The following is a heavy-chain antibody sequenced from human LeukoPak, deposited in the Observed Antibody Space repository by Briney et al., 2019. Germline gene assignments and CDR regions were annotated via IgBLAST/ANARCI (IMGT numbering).Heavy chain of an antibody. J-gene: IGHJ4*02. CDR3: TTYSSDSSGYYQFDY. CDR1: GFTFSNFW. V-gene: IGHV3-15*01. Sequence: GGSLRLSCAASGFTFSNFWMAWVRQAPGKGLEWIGRVKSKTDGGTTDYAAPVKGRFTISRDDSKNTLYLQMNSLKTEDTAVYYCTTYSSDSSGYYQFDYWGQGTLVTVSS. D-gene: IGHD3-22*01. CDR2: VKSKTDGGTT.